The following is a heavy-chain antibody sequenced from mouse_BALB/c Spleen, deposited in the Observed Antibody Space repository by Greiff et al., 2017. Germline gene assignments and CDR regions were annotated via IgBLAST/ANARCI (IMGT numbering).Heavy chain of an antibody. CDR3: ARMYGNYPYYFDY. D-gene: IGHD2-10*02. CDR2: ISSGSSTI. V-gene: IGHV5-17*02. Sequence: EVQGVESGGGLVQPGGSRKLSCAASGFTFSSFGMHWVRQAPEKGLEWVAYISSGSSTIYYADTVKGRFTISRDNPKNTLFLQMTSLRSEDTAMYYCARMYGNYPYYFDYWGQGTTLTVSS. J-gene: IGHJ2*01. CDR1: GFTFSSFG.